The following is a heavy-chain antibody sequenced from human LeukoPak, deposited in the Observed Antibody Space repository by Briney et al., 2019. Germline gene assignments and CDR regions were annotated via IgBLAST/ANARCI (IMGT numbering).Heavy chain of an antibody. J-gene: IGHJ4*02. CDR2: ISSSSSYI. V-gene: IGHV3-21*01. CDR1: GFTFSSYS. CDR3: AKGNGGTAMVNFDY. D-gene: IGHD5-18*01. Sequence: GGSLRLSCAASGFTFSSYSMNWVRQAPGKGLEWVSSISSSSSYIYYADSVKGRFTISRDNAKNSLYLQMNSLRAEDTAVYYCAKGNGGTAMVNFDYWGQGTLVTVSS.